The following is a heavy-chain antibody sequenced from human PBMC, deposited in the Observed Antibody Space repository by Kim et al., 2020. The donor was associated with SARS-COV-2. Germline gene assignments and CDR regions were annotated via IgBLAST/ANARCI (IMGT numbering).Heavy chain of an antibody. D-gene: IGHD3-22*01. CDR3: ARVYRYYDSSGYYYAYYYYGMDV. V-gene: IGHV1-8*01. CDR2: MNPNSGNT. Sequence: ASVKVSCKASGYTFTSYDINWVRQATGQGLEWMGWMNPNSGNTGYAQKFQGRVTMTRNTSISTAYMELSSLRSEDTAVYYCARVYRYYDSSGYYYAYYYYGMDVWGQGTTVTVSS. CDR1: GYTFTSYD. J-gene: IGHJ6*02.